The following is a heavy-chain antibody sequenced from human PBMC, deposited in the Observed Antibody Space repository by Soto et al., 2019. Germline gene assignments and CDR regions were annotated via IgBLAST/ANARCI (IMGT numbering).Heavy chain of an antibody. J-gene: IGHJ6*03. Sequence: GGSLRLSCAASGFTFSSYGMHWVRQAPGKGLEWVAVIWYDGSNKYYADSVKGRFTISRDNSKNTLYLQMNSLRAEDTAVYYCARASRDIVVVPAELQYYYYYYMDVWGKGTTVTVSS. CDR3: ARASRDIVVVPAELQYYYYYYMDV. CDR2: IWYDGSNK. D-gene: IGHD2-2*01. CDR1: GFTFSSYG. V-gene: IGHV3-33*01.